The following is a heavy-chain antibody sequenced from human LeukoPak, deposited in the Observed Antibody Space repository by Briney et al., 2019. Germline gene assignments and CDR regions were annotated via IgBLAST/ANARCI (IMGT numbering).Heavy chain of an antibody. D-gene: IGHD3/OR15-3a*01. CDR2: ISSSSTI. J-gene: IGHJ4*02. CDR1: GFTVSSYS. V-gene: IGHV3-48*02. Sequence: GGSLRLSCAASGFTVSSYSMNWVRQAPGKGLEWVSYISSSSTIYYADSVKGRFTISRDNAKNSLYLQMNSLRDEDTAVYYCARAFGLTDYWGQGTLVTVSS. CDR3: ARAFGLTDY.